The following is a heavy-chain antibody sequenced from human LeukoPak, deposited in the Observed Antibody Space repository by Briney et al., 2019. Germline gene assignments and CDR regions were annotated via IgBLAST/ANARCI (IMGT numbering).Heavy chain of an antibody. CDR3: ARDTQALNYDFWSGYYSAGRYEPFDY. CDR1: GGTFSSYG. V-gene: IGHV1-18*01. J-gene: IGHJ4*02. CDR2: ISAYNGNT. Sequence: ASVKVSCKASGGTFSSYGISWVRQAPGQGLEWMGWISAYNGNTNYAQKLQGRVTMTTDTSTSTAYMELRSLRSDDTAVYYCARDTQALNYDFWSGYYSAGRYEPFDYWGQGTLVTVSS. D-gene: IGHD3-3*01.